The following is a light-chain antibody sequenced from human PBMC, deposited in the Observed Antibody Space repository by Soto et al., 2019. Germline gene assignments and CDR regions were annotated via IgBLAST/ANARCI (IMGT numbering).Light chain of an antibody. CDR1: QLLSSN. CDR3: QQYYKWPLT. Sequence: VMTQSPATLSVSPGERATLSCRASQLLSSNVAWYQHKPGQAPRLLIYGASTRATGIPARFSGSESGTKFTLTINSLQYEDIAVYYWQQYYKWPLTFGGGTKVEIK. V-gene: IGKV3-15*01. J-gene: IGKJ4*01. CDR2: GAS.